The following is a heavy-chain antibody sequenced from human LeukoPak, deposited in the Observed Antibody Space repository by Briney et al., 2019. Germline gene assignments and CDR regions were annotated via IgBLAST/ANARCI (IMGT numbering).Heavy chain of an antibody. J-gene: IGHJ6*02. Sequence: GGSLKLSCAASGFTFSGSAMHWVRQASEKGLEWDGRIRSKANSYATAYAASVKGRFTISRDDSKNTAYLQMNSLKTEDTAVYYCTSLGGSGWPSGMDVWGQGTTVTVSS. CDR3: TSLGGSGWPSGMDV. CDR1: GFTFSGSA. D-gene: IGHD6-19*01. CDR2: IRSKANSYAT. V-gene: IGHV3-73*01.